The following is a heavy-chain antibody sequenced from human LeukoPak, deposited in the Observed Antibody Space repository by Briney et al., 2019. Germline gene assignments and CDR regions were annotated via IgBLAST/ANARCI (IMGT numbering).Heavy chain of an antibody. V-gene: IGHV4-4*07. D-gene: IGHD3-22*01. CDR3: ARDGYYYDSSGYGLDY. CDR2: IYTSGST. Sequence: SETLSLTCTVSGGSISSYYWSWIRQPAGKGLEWIGRIYTSGSTNYNPSLKSRVTMSVDTSKNQFSLKLSSVTAADTAVYYCARDGYYYDSSGYGLDYWGQGTLVTVSS. CDR1: GGSISSYY. J-gene: IGHJ4*02.